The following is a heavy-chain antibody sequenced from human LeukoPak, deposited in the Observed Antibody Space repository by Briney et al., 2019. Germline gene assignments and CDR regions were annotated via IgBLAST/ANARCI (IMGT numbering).Heavy chain of an antibody. Sequence: SETLSLTCAVYGGSFSGYYWSWIRQPPGKGLEWIGEINHSGSTNYNPSLKSRVTISVDTSKNQFSLKLSSVTAADTAVYYCARGLYCSSTSCYGRGNNWFDPWGQGTLVTVPS. CDR3: ARGLYCSSTSCYGRGNNWFDP. J-gene: IGHJ5*02. V-gene: IGHV4-34*01. CDR2: INHSGST. D-gene: IGHD2-2*01. CDR1: GGSFSGYY.